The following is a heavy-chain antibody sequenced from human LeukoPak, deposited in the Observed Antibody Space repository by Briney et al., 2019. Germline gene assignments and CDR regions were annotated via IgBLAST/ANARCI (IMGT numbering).Heavy chain of an antibody. CDR3: ARQPRLDFDY. CDR1: GGSFSGYY. Sequence: SETLSLTCAVYGGSFSGYYWSWIRQPPGKGLEWIGEINHSGSTNYNPSLKSRVTISVDTSKNQFSLKLSSVTAADTAVYYCARQPRLDFDYWGQGTLVTVSS. V-gene: IGHV4-34*01. D-gene: IGHD3-9*01. J-gene: IGHJ4*02. CDR2: INHSGST.